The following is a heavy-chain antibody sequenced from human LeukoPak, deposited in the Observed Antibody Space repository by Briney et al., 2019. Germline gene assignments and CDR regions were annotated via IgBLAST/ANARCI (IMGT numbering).Heavy chain of an antibody. CDR2: ISSSSSYI. D-gene: IGHD6-13*01. CDR1: GFTFSSYS. V-gene: IGHV3-21*01. Sequence: GGSLRLSCAASGFTFSSYSMNWVRQAPGKGLEWVSSISSSSSYIYYADSVKGRFTISRDNAKNSLYLQMNSLRAEDTAVYYCARAISSWYGRDYWGQGTLVTVSS. J-gene: IGHJ4*02. CDR3: ARAISSWYGRDY.